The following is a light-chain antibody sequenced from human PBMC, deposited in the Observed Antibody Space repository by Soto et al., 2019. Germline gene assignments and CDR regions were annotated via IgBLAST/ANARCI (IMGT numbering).Light chain of an antibody. CDR3: QQYGRSPPT. CDR2: GAS. Sequence: EIVLTQSPVTLSLSPGERATLSCRGSQTFGSRNLAWYQQKPGQAPRLLMYGASTRATGIPDKFSASGSGTDFTLTISRLEPEDSSVYYCQQYGRSPPTFGGGTKLEIK. CDR1: QTFGSRN. J-gene: IGKJ4*01. V-gene: IGKV3-20*01.